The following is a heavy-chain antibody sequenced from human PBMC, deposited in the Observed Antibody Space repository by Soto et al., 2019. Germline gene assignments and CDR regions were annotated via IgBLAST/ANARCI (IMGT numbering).Heavy chain of an antibody. Sequence: QVQLVESGGGVVQPGRSLRLSCAASGFTFSSYAMHWVRQAPGKGLEWVAVISYDGSNKYYADSVKGRFTISRDNSKNTLHLQMNSLRAEDTAVYYCARLGYPITDPNLKKGDWFDPWGHGTLVTVSS. CDR2: ISYDGSNK. J-gene: IGHJ5*02. D-gene: IGHD2-15*01. CDR3: ARLGYPITDPNLKKGDWFDP. CDR1: GFTFSSYA. V-gene: IGHV3-30-3*01.